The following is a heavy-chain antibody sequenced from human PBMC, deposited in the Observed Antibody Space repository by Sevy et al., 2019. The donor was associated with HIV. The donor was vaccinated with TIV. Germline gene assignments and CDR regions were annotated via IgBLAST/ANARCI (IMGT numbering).Heavy chain of an antibody. CDR1: GFTFSSYW. CDR3: ARDSKPYYDFWSHPSRSWYFDY. V-gene: IGHV3-7*01. D-gene: IGHD3-3*01. J-gene: IGHJ4*02. Sequence: GGSLRLSCAASGFTFSSYWMSWVRQAPGKGLEWVANIKQDGSEKYYVDSVKRRFTISRDNAKNSLYLQMNSLRAEDTAVYYCARDSKPYYDFWSHPSRSWYFDYWGQGTLVTVSS. CDR2: IKQDGSEK.